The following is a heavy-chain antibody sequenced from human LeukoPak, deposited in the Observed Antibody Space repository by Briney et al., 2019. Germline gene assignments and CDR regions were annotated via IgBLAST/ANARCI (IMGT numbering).Heavy chain of an antibody. CDR2: INHSGST. CDR3: ARTKGYDSSGYYPPLFDY. J-gene: IGHJ4*02. D-gene: IGHD3-22*01. CDR1: GGSFSGYY. Sequence: PSETLSLTCAVDGGSFSGYYWSWIRQPPGKGLEWIGEINHSGSTNYNPSLKSRVTISVDTSKNQFSLKLSSVTAADTAVYYCARTKGYDSSGYYPPLFDYWGQGTLVTVSS. V-gene: IGHV4-34*01.